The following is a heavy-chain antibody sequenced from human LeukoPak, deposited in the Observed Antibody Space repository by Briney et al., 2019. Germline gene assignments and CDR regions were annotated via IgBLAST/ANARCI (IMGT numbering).Heavy chain of an antibody. CDR3: ARDLRSDVLWGYSYGYYYMDV. CDR2: IIPIFGTA. J-gene: IGHJ6*03. V-gene: IGHV1-69*05. CDR1: GGTFSSYA. D-gene: IGHD5-18*01. Sequence: SVKVSCKASGGTFSSYAISWVRQAPGQGLEWMGGIIPIFGTANYAQKFQGRVTITTDESTSTAYMELSSLRSEDTAVYYCARDLRSDVLWGYSYGYYYMDVWGKGTTVTVSS.